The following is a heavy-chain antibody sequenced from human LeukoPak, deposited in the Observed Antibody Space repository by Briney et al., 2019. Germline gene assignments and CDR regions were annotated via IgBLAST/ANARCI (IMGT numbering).Heavy chain of an antibody. D-gene: IGHD1-26*01. V-gene: IGHV4-59*08. CDR1: GDSIRSSF. J-gene: IGHJ4*02. CDR3: ARHVSVGNLCYFDH. CDR2: MYYSGST. Sequence: SETLSLNCIVSGDSIRSSFWSWIRQPPGKKLEWIAYMYYSGSTNSNPSLKSRVTVSVDTSKNQFSLKLSSVTAADSAVYYCARHVSVGNLCYFDHWGQGILVTVSS.